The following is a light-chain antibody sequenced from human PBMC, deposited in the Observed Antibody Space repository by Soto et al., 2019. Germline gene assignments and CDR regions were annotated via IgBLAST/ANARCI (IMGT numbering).Light chain of an antibody. CDR3: SSYTSTTTYVL. V-gene: IGLV2-14*01. J-gene: IGLJ2*01. CDR1: SSDVGGYNY. Sequence: QSALTQPASVAGSPGKSITISCTGTSSDVGGYNYVSGYQQHPDTAPKLMIFDVSKRPSGVSNRFSGSKSGNTASLTISGLQTEDDADYYCSSYTSTTTYVLFGGGTQLTVL. CDR2: DVS.